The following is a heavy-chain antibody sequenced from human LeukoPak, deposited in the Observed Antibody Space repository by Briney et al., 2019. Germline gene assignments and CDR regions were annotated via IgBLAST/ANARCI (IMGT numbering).Heavy chain of an antibody. CDR1: GSNFTGYW. D-gene: IGHD3-10*01. J-gene: IGHJ6*02. CDR3: PRSDQLKWFGDPRRPYYYGMDV. Sequence: KPGASLQIFCKSSGSNFTGYWIGGVRELPGKGVEWMGIIYPGDSDTKYSPSWQGQVTISADKSFSTAYLQWNSLKASDTAIYYCPRSDQLKWFGDPRRPYYYGMDVWGQGTTVTVSS. CDR2: IYPGDSDT. V-gene: IGHV5-51*01.